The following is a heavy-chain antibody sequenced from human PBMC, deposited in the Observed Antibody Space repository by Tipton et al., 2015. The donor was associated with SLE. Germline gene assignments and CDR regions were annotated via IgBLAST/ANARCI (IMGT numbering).Heavy chain of an antibody. J-gene: IGHJ4*02. CDR3: ARENMYYFDSTGYSTFDY. CDR2: IHTSGST. CDR1: GDSINTYY. D-gene: IGHD3-22*01. Sequence: TLSLTCSVSGDSINTYYWTWIRQSPGKGLEWIGNIHTSGSTLYNPSLESRVTISMDTSKNQFSLRLSSVTAADTAVYYCARENMYYFDSTGYSTFDYWGQGTLVTVSS. V-gene: IGHV4-59*01.